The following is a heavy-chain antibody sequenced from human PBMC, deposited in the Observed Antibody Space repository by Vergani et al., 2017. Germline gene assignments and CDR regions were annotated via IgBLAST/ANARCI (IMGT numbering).Heavy chain of an antibody. CDR1: GYSFTSYW. CDR2: IYPGDSDT. D-gene: IGHD2-15*01. CDR3: ARDTLTEVGAANEYYYYGMDV. V-gene: IGHV5-51*01. J-gene: IGHJ6*02. Sequence: EVQLVQSGAEVKKPGESLKISCKGSGYSFTSYWIGWVRQMPGKGLEWMGIIYPGDSDTRYSPSFQGQVTISADKSISTAYLQWSSLKASDTAMYYCARDTLTEVGAANEYYYYGMDVWGQGTTVTVSS.